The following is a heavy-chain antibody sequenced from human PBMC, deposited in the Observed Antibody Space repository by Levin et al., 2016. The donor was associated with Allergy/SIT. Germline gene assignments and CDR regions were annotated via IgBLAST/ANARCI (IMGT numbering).Heavy chain of an antibody. CDR3: ARMGFGPLRSRRDAMDV. V-gene: IGHV1-69*13. D-gene: IGHD3-16*01. CDR2: IIPIFGTP. J-gene: IGHJ6*02. Sequence: SVKVSCKASGGAFSTFTVSWVRQAPGQGLEWMGGIIPIFGTPNYAQKFQGRVTITADESTSTAYMELSSLRSEDTAMYYCARMGFGPLRSRRDAMDVWGQGTTVIVSS. CDR1: GGAFSTFT.